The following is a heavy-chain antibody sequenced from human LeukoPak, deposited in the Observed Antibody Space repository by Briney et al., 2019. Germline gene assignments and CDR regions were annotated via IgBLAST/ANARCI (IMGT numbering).Heavy chain of an antibody. CDR2: INPNSGGT. J-gene: IGHJ6*02. D-gene: IGHD3-10*01. CDR3: AREFRVGYYYYGMDV. CDR1: GYTFTGYY. V-gene: IGHV1-2*02. Sequence: ASVKVSCKASGYTFTGYYMHWVRQAPGQGLEWMGWINPNSGGTNYAQKFQGRVTMTRDTSISTAYMELSRLRSDHTAVYYCAREFRVGYYYYGMDVWGQGTTVTVSS.